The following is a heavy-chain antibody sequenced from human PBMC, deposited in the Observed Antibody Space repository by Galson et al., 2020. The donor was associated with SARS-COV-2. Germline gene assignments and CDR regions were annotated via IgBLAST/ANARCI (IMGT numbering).Heavy chain of an antibody. CDR3: ARDSYYHGSVSHYVRLIDR. CDR1: GFTFSNYA. Sequence: GGSLRLSCAASGFTFSNYAIHWVRQGPAKGLEWVAVISYDGNNEYYADSVKGRFTISRDNSNNTLYLQMNSLRPEDSAVYYCARDSYYHGSVSHYVRLIDRWGQGTRVTVSA. D-gene: IGHD3-10*01. V-gene: IGHV3-30*04. J-gene: IGHJ5*02. CDR2: ISYDGNNE.